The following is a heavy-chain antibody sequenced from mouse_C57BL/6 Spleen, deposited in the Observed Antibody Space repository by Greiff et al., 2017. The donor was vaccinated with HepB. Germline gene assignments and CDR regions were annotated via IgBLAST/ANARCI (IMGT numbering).Heavy chain of an antibody. CDR3: ARSLYYYGSYFDY. D-gene: IGHD1-1*01. CDR2: INPNNGGT. V-gene: IGHV1-18*01. J-gene: IGHJ2*01. Sequence: VQLKQSGPELVKPGASVKIPCKASGYTFTDYNMDWVKQSHGKSLEWIGDINPNNGGTIYNQKFKGKATLTVDKSSSTAYMELRSLTSEDTAVYYCARSLYYYGSYFDYWGQGTTLTVSS. CDR1: GYTFTDYN.